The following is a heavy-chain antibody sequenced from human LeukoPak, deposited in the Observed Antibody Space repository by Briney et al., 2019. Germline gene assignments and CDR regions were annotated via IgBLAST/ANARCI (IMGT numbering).Heavy chain of an antibody. CDR3: ARNLYYYDGSGYYYY. J-gene: IGHJ4*02. Sequence: GGSLRLSCAASGFTVSSNYMSWVRQAPGKGLEWVSAIYTGGSTYYAGSVKGRFTISRDNSKNTLYLQMNSLRAEDTAVYYCARNLYYYDGSGYYYYWGQGTLVTVPS. CDR2: IYTGGST. CDR1: GFTVSSNY. D-gene: IGHD3-22*01. V-gene: IGHV3-66*01.